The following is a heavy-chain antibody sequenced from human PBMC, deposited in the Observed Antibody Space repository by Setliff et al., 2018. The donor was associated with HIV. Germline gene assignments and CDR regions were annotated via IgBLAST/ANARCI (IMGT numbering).Heavy chain of an antibody. Sequence: SETLSLTCTVSGDSIKNYFWNWIRQPAGKGLEWIGRIHSTGSTHYNPSLKSRVTMSVETSKNQFSLKLRSVTAADTAVYYCARETYYYDNPQYYYYYMDVWGKGTTVTAP. CDR1: GDSIKNYF. CDR2: IHSTGST. D-gene: IGHD3-22*01. CDR3: ARETYYYDNPQYYYYYMDV. J-gene: IGHJ6*03. V-gene: IGHV4-4*07.